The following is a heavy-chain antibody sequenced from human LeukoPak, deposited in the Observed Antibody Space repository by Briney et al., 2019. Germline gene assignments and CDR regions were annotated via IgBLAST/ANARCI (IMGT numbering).Heavy chain of an antibody. CDR1: GGSINGYY. CDR2: IYYSGST. D-gene: IGHD3/OR15-3a*01. CDR3: AREYWTDY. V-gene: IGHV4-59*01. J-gene: IGHJ4*02. Sequence: SETLSLTCTVSGGSINGYYWSWIRQPPGKGLEWIGYIYYSGSTNYNPSLKSRVTISVDTSKNQFSLKLSSVTAANTAVYYCAREYWTDYWGQGSLVTVSS.